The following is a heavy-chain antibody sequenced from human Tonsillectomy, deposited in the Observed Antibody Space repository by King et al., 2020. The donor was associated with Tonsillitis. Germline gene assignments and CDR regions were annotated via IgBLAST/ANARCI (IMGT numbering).Heavy chain of an antibody. V-gene: IGHV1-69*01. CDR1: GGTFSSYA. Sequence: QLVQSGAEVKKPGSSVKVSCKASGGTFSSYAISWVRQAPGQGLEWMGGIIPIFGTANYAQKFQGRVTITAEDSTSTPYMELSSLRSDDTAVYYCARTRRSKVRRQDTCYYSMEVWGQGTTVTVSS. CDR3: ARTRRSKVRRQDTCYYSMEV. CDR2: IIPIFGTA. J-gene: IGHJ6*02. D-gene: IGHD3-10*01.